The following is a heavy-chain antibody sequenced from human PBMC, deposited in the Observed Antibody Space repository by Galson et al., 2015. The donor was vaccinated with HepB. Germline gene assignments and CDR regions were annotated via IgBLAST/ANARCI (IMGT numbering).Heavy chain of an antibody. J-gene: IGHJ3*02. CDR3: TKWSDYYDRSGYYSDAFDI. Sequence: SLRLSCAASGFTFSGSAMHWVRQASGKGLEWVGRIRSKANSYATAYAASLKGRFTISRDDSKSTAYLQMNSLKTEDTAVYYCTKWSDYYDRSGYYSDAFDIWGQGTMVTVSS. D-gene: IGHD3-22*01. CDR1: GFTFSGSA. V-gene: IGHV3-73*01. CDR2: IRSKANSYAT.